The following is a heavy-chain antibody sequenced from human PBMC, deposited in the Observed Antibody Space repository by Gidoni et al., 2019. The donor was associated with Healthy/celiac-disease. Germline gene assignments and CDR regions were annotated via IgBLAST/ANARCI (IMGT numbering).Heavy chain of an antibody. J-gene: IGHJ3*02. CDR2: IVVGSGNT. CDR1: GFTFTSSS. Sequence: QMQLVQSGPEVKKPWTSVKVSCQAFGFTFTSSSVQWVRQARGQRLEWIGWIVVGSGNTNYAQKFQERVTITRDMSTSTAYMELSSLRSEDTAVYYCAADLITMVRGEAFDIWGQGTMVTVSS. D-gene: IGHD3-10*01. CDR3: AADLITMVRGEAFDI. V-gene: IGHV1-58*01.